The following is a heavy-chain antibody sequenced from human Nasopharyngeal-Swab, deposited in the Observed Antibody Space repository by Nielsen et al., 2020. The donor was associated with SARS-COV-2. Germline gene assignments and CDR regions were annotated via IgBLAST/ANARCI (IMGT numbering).Heavy chain of an antibody. CDR2: ISYSGSS. V-gene: IGHV4-31*02. Sequence: WIRQPPGQGPEWIGHISYSGSSDYIPSLKSRVTISVDTSKNQFSLRLSSLTAADSAVYYCARVVHEHHDIYASYSNCYYIDDWGTGTTVTVSS. CDR3: ARVVHEHHDIYASYSNCYYIDD. D-gene: IGHD3-9*01. J-gene: IGHJ6*03.